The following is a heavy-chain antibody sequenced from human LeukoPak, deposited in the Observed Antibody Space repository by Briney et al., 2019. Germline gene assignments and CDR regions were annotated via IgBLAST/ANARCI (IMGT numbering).Heavy chain of an antibody. D-gene: IGHD5-18*01. CDR3: ARQPRGDTTMVPGSY. V-gene: IGHV3-74*01. Sequence: GGSLRLSCAASGFTLSSYWMHWVRQVPGKGLVWVSRIKSDGSSTSYADSVKGRFTISRDNAKNTLYLQMNSLRAEDTAVYYCARQPRGDTTMVPGSYWGQGTLVTVSS. J-gene: IGHJ4*02. CDR2: IKSDGSST. CDR1: GFTLSSYW.